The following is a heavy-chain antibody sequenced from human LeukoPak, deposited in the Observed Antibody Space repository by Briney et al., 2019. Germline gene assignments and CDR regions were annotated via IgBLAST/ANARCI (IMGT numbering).Heavy chain of an antibody. V-gene: IGHV1-8*03. D-gene: IGHD1-26*01. CDR1: GYTFTNYD. J-gene: IGHJ3*02. Sequence: GASVKVSCKASGYTFTNYDINWVRQATGQGLEWMGWMNPNSGNTGYAQKFQGRVTITRNTSLSTAYMELSSLRSEDTAVYYCARFVTQGATVKGAFDIWGQGTMVTVSS. CDR3: ARFVTQGATVKGAFDI. CDR2: MNPNSGNT.